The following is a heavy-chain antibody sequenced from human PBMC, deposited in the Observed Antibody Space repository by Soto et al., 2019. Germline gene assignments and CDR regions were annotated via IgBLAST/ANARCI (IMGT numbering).Heavy chain of an antibody. CDR3: ARAIETAMDPCDY. J-gene: IGHJ4*02. CDR2: ISDDGSIK. D-gene: IGHD5-18*01. Sequence: GGSLRLSCIASGFSFTTYAMHWVRQAPGKGLEWVAVISDDGSIKYYADSVKGRFTISRDNSKNTFYLQMNSLRGDDTALYYCARAIETAMDPCDYWGQGALVTVSS. V-gene: IGHV3-30-3*01. CDR1: GFSFTTYA.